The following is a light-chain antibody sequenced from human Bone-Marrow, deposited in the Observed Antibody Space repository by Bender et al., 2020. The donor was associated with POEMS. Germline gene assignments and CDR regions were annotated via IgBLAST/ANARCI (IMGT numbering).Light chain of an antibody. CDR3: CSYAGSSIWV. J-gene: IGLJ3*02. CDR2: DVT. Sequence: QSALTQPASVSGSPEQSITISCTGTSSDVGTYNLVSWYQQHPGKAPKLMIFDVTQRPSGVSNRFSGSKSDNTAFLTISGLQAEDEADFYCCSYAGSSIWVFGGGTKLTVL. V-gene: IGLV2-23*02. CDR1: SSDVGTYNL.